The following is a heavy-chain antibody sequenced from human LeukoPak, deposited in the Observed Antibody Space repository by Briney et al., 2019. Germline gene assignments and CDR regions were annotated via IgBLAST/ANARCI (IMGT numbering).Heavy chain of an antibody. CDR2: IYYSGST. J-gene: IGHJ2*01. D-gene: IGHD1-26*01. Sequence: SQTLSLTCTVSGGSISSGGYYWSWIRQHPGKGLEWIGYIYYSGSTYYNPSLKSRVTISVDTSKNQFSLKLSSVTAADTAVYYCARVHRLTPGAYFDLWGRGTLVTVSS. V-gene: IGHV4-31*03. CDR1: GGSISSGGYY. CDR3: ARVHRLTPGAYFDL.